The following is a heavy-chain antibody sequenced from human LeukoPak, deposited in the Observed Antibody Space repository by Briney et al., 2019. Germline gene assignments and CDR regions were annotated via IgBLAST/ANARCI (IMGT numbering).Heavy chain of an antibody. CDR2: ISNSGSTK. V-gene: IGHV3-48*03. CDR1: GFTFSSYE. J-gene: IGHJ4*02. CDR3: AAVIDY. Sequence: GGSLTLSCAASGFTFSSYEMNWIRQAPGKGLEWISYISNSGSTKYYADSVKGRFTISRDNAKNSLYLQMNSLRAEDTAVYYCAAVIDYWGQGTLVTVSS.